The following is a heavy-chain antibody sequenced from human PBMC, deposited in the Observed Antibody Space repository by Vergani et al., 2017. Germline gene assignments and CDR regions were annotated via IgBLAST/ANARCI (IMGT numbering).Heavy chain of an antibody. CDR1: GFTFSSYA. D-gene: IGHD3-22*01. CDR3: ARATYYYDSSGSGDAFDI. V-gene: IGHV3-23*01. J-gene: IGHJ3*02. CDR2: ISGSGGST. Sequence: EVQLLESGGGLVQPGGSLRLSCAASGFTFSSYAMSWVRQAPGKGLEWVSAISGSGGSTYYADSVKGRFTISRDNAKNSLYLQMNSLRAEDTAVYYCARATYYYDSSGSGDAFDIWGQGTMVTVSS.